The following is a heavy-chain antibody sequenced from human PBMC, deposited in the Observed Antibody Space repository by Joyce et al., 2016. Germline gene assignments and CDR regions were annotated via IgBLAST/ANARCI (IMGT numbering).Heavy chain of an antibody. CDR1: GGSITGYY. J-gene: IGHJ4*02. CDR2: IYHTGST. V-gene: IGHV4-59*01. Sequence: QVQLQESGPGLVKPSETLSLTCTVSGGSITGYYWSWIRQSPGEGLEWIGYIYHTGSTNYNPSLKSRVTISIDTSRTQFSLKLSSVTAADTAVYYCARGGGYDLMDYWGQGTLVTVSS. CDR3: ARGGGYDLMDY. D-gene: IGHD5-12*01.